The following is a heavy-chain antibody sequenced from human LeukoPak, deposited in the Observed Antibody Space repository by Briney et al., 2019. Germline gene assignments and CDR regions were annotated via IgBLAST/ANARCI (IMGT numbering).Heavy chain of an antibody. J-gene: IGHJ6*02. CDR2: INHSGST. CDR1: GGSFSGYY. CDR3: ARSYGDYYYYGMDV. D-gene: IGHD4-17*01. V-gene: IGHV4-34*01. Sequence: PSETLSLTCAVYGGSFSGYYWSWIRQPLGKGLEWIGEINHSGSTNYNPSLKSRVTISVDTSKNQFSLKLSSVTAADTAVYYCARSYGDYYYYGMDVWGQGTTVTVSS.